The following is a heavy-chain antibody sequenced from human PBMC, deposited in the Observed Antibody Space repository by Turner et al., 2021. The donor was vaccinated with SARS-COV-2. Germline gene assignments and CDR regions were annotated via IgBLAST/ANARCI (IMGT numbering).Heavy chain of an antibody. CDR3: ARHSPELRGDFFDY. D-gene: IGHD1-26*01. Sequence: QLQLQESGPGLVKPSETMSLTRPVSGGSISSSSYYWGWIRQPPGKGLEWIGSIYYSGSTYNNSSLKSRVTMSVDTSKNQFSLKLTSVTAADTAVYYCARHSPELRGDFFDYWGQGTLVTVSS. CDR2: IYYSGST. V-gene: IGHV4-39*01. CDR1: GGSISSSSYY. J-gene: IGHJ4*02.